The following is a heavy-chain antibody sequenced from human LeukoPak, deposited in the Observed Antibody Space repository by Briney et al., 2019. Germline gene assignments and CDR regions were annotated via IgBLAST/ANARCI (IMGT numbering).Heavy chain of an antibody. CDR2: IIPIFGTA. V-gene: IGHV1-69*06. D-gene: IGHD5-12*01. J-gene: IGHJ5*02. CDR3: ARDPGYSGYGPQNWFDP. CDR1: GGTFSSYA. Sequence: SVKVSCKASGGTFSSYAISWVRQAPGQGLEWMGGIIPIFGTANYAQKFQGRVTITADKSTSTAYMELSSLRSEDTAVYYCARDPGYSGYGPQNWFDPWGQGTLVTVSS.